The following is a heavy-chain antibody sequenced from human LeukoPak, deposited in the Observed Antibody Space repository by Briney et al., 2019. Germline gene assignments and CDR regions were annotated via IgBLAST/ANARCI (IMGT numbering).Heavy chain of an antibody. CDR2: VYYSGNT. V-gene: IGHV4-39*01. J-gene: IGHJ4*02. CDR1: GGSISSSSYH. CDR3: ARHGYGDYKKIDY. Sequence: SETLSLTCTVPGGSISSSSYHWGWIRQPPRKGLEWIGSVYYSGNTYYNPSLKSRVTISIDTSKNQFSLKLSSVTAADTAVYYCARHGYGDYKKIDYWGQGTLVTVSS. D-gene: IGHD4-17*01.